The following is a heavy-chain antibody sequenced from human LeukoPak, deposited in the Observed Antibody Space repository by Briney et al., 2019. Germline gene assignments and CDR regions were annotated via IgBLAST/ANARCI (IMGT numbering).Heavy chain of an antibody. CDR2: IYYSGST. J-gene: IGHJ5*02. CDR1: GGSVSSGSYY. D-gene: IGHD6-6*01. V-gene: IGHV4-61*01. Sequence: SETLSLTCTVSGGSVSSGSYYWSRIRQPPGKGLEWIGYIYYSGSTNYNPSLKSRVTISVDTSKNQFSLELSSVTAADTAVYYCARGSSPNWFDPWGQGTLVTVSS. CDR3: ARGSSPNWFDP.